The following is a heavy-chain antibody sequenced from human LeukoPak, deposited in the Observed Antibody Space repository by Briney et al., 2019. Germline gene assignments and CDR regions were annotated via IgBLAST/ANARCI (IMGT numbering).Heavy chain of an antibody. CDR3: ARWGRSGLDY. D-gene: IGHD3-22*01. J-gene: IGHJ4*02. CDR2: IDWDDDK. V-gene: IGHV2-70*04. Sequence: SGSALVKPTQTLTLTCTFSGFSLSTSGMRVSWIRQPPGKALEWLARIDWDDDKFYSTSLKTRLTISKDTSKNQVVLTMTNMDPVDTATYYCARWGRSGLDYWGQGTLVTVSS. CDR1: GFSLSTSGMR.